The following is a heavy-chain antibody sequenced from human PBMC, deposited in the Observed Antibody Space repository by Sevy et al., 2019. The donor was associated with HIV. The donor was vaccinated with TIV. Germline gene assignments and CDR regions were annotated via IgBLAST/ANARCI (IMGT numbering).Heavy chain of an antibody. Sequence: GRSLRLSCAASGFDFSSYPMHWVRQAPGKGLEWVSVIAYDESTKYYGDSVRGRFTISRDNSKNTLYLQMNSLREEDTGVYYCARQGSNCTFDPWGQGTLVTVSS. V-gene: IGHV3-30-3*01. CDR3: ARQGSNCTFDP. CDR1: GFDFSSYP. CDR2: IAYDESTK. J-gene: IGHJ5*02. D-gene: IGHD6-13*01.